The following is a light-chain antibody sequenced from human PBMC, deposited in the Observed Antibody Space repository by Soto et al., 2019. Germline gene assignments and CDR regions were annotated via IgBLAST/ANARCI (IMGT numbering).Light chain of an antibody. CDR3: QQYKTYSRT. CDR1: QRISPR. CDR2: KAS. J-gene: IGKJ2*01. V-gene: IGKV1-5*03. Sequence: DIQMTQSPSTLSASVGDRVTITCRASQRISPRLAWYQQKPGKAPKILIYKASSLESGVPSRFSGSDSGTEFTLTISSLQPDDFATYFCQQYKTYSRTFGQGTKLEIK.